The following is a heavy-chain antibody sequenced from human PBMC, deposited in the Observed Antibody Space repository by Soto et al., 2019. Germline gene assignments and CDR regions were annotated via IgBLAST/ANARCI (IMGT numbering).Heavy chain of an antibody. CDR2: ISWDDNK. J-gene: IGHJ4*02. D-gene: IGHD2-2*01. V-gene: IGHV2-5*02. CDR1: GFSLSTSGVG. CDR3: ARIKYDFDY. Sequence: QITLKESGPTLVKPTQTLTLTCTCSGFSLSTSGVGVGWIRQPPGKALEWLALISWDDNKRYSPSLKTRLTXXXXXXXXXXXXXXXXXXXXXXXXXXXARIKYDFDYWGQGTLVTVS.